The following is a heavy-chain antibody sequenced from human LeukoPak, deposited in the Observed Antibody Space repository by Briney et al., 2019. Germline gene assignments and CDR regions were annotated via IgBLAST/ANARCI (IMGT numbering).Heavy chain of an antibody. CDR1: GFTFSSYS. J-gene: IGHJ5*02. V-gene: IGHV3-48*02. Sequence: GGSLRLSCAASGFTFSSYSMNWVRQAPGKGLEWVSYISSSSSTIYYADSVKGRFTISRDNAKNSLYLQMNSLRDEDTAVYYCARAPVLRYFDWLPGHWFDPWGQGTLVAVSS. CDR2: ISSSSSTI. D-gene: IGHD3-9*01. CDR3: ARAPVLRYFDWLPGHWFDP.